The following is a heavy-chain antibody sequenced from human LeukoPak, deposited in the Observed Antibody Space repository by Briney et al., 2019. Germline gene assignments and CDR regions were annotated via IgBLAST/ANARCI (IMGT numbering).Heavy chain of an antibody. J-gene: IGHJ4*02. V-gene: IGHV3-48*03. CDR2: ISDSGSTI. D-gene: IGHD6-13*01. CDR1: GFTFSAYE. Sequence: PGGSLGLSCAASGFTFSAYEMNWVRQAPGKGLEWVSHISDSGSTIYYADSVRGRFTISRDNARNTLFLQMNSLRAEDTAVYYCAAVVQQLVFYWGQGTLVTVSS. CDR3: AAVVQQLVFY.